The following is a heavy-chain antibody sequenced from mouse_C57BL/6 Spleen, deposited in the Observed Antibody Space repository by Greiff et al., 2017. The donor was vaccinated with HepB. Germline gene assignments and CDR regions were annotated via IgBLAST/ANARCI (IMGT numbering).Heavy chain of an antibody. Sequence: QVQLQQSGPELVKPGASVKISCKASGYAFSSSWMNWVKQRPGKGLEWIGRIYPGDGDTNYNGKFKGKATLTADKSSSTAYMQLSSLTSEDSAVYFCARSGDGSFDYWGQGTTLTVSS. D-gene: IGHD1-1*02. CDR3: ARSGDGSFDY. V-gene: IGHV1-82*01. CDR2: IYPGDGDT. J-gene: IGHJ2*01. CDR1: GYAFSSSW.